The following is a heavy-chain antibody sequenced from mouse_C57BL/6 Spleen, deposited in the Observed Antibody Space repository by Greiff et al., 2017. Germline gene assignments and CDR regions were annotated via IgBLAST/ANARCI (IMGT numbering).Heavy chain of an antibody. V-gene: IGHV5-16*01. J-gene: IGHJ4*01. D-gene: IGHD2-4*01. CDR1: GFTFSDYY. CDR3: ARDYDYDGYAMDY. CDR2: INYDGSST. Sequence: EVKLVESEGGLVQPGSSMKLSCTASGFTFSDYYMAWVRQVPEKGLEWVANINYDGSSTYYLDSLKSRFIISRDNAKNILYLQMSSLKSEDTATYYCARDYDYDGYAMDYWGQGTSVTVSS.